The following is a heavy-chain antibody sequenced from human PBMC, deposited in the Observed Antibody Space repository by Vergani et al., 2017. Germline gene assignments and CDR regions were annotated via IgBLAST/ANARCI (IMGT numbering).Heavy chain of an antibody. CDR1: GFTFSTYA. CDR3: VKDAGSYENFFDS. V-gene: IGHV3-23*01. CDR2: LTGGGGST. D-gene: IGHD1-26*01. J-gene: IGHJ4*02. Sequence: EVQLLESGGSLKQPGGSVRLSCAASGFTFSTYAMHWVRQAPGNGLEWVSALTGGGGSTYYSDSFKGRFIISRDNSRDTLYLQMNSLRTEDTATYYCVKDAGSYENFFDSWGQGTLVTVSS.